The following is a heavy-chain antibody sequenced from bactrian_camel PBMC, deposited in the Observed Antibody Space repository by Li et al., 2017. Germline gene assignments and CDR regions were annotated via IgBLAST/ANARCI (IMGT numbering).Heavy chain of an antibody. V-gene: IGHV3S19*01. Sequence: VQLVESGGNLVQPGGSLRLSCAASGFFYSSYCMFWFRQPPGKGLEWVSSFYTGGGSTNYADSVKGRFTCSRDNAENVVYLQMNNLQPDDTAMYMCVRWGTCYGMDYWGKGTQVTVS. CDR1: GFFYSSYC. CDR2: FYTGGGST. J-gene: IGHJ7*01. D-gene: IGHD3*01.